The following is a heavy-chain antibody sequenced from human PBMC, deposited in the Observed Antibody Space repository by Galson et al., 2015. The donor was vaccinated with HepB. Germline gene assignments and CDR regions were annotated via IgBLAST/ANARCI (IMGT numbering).Heavy chain of an antibody. D-gene: IGHD1-26*01. V-gene: IGHV3-23*01. Sequence: SLRLSCAASGFSFSNYAMSWVRQAPGKGLEWVSGISGSGGSTFYADSVKGRFTISRDNSKNTLYLQMNSLRAEDTAVYYCVKDYIVGLRLYYFDYWGQGTLVTVSS. CDR2: ISGSGGST. CDR3: VKDYIVGLRLYYFDY. J-gene: IGHJ4*02. CDR1: GFSFSNYA.